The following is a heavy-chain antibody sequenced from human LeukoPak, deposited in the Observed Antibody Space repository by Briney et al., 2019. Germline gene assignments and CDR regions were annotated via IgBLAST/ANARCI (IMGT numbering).Heavy chain of an antibody. CDR2: FDPEDGET. D-gene: IGHD1-26*01. J-gene: IGHJ6*03. Sequence: ASVKVSCKVSGYTLTELSMHWVRQAPGKGLEGRGGFDPEDGETIYAQKFQGRVTMTEDTSTDTAYMELSSLRSEDTAVYYCATFVPGRYMDVWGKGTTVTVSS. CDR1: GYTLTELS. V-gene: IGHV1-24*01. CDR3: ATFVPGRYMDV.